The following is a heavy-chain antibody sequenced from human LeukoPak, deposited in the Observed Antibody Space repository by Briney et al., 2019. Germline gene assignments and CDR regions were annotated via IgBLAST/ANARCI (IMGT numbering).Heavy chain of an antibody. J-gene: IGHJ4*02. V-gene: IGHV1-18*01. D-gene: IGHD3-22*01. CDR2: ISAYNGNT. CDR3: ARRRSSGYSDY. Sequence: ASVMVSCKAFGYTFTSYGISWVRQAPGQGLEWMGWISAYNGNTNYAQKLQGRVTMTTDTSTSTAYMELRSLRSDDTAVYYCARRRSSGYSDYWGQGTLVTVSS. CDR1: GYTFTSYG.